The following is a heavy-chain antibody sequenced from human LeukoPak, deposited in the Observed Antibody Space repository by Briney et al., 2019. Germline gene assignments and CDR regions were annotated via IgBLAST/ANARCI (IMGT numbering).Heavy chain of an antibody. CDR2: INSDGSNT. D-gene: IGHD5-12*01. CDR3: AKDSDGGYDY. V-gene: IGHV3-74*01. CDR1: GFTFSSSW. J-gene: IGHJ4*02. Sequence: GGSLRLSCAASGFTFSSSWMHWVRQAPGKGLVWVSHINSDGSNTRYADSVKGRFTISRDNSKNTLYLQMNSLRAEDTAVYYCAKDSDGGYDYWGQGTLVTVSS.